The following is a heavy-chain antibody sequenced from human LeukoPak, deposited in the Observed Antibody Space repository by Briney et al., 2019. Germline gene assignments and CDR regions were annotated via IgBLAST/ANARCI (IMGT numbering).Heavy chain of an antibody. CDR2: MNPNSGNT. J-gene: IGHJ5*02. D-gene: IGHD6-13*01. V-gene: IGHV1-8*01. Sequence: ASVKVSCKASGYTFTSCDINWVRQATGQGLEWMGWMNPNSGNTGYAQKFQGRVTMTRNTSISTAYMELSSLRYEDTAVYYCARAPTRYSSSRYPHGFDPWGQGTLVTVSS. CDR3: ARAPTRYSSSRYPHGFDP. CDR1: GYTFTSCD.